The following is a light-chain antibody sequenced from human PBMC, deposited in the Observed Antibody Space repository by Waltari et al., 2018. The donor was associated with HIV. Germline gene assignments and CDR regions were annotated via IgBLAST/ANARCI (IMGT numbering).Light chain of an antibody. CDR2: GAS. CDR1: QTISTY. J-gene: IGKJ4*01. V-gene: IGKV1-9*01. CDR3: QQMNSYPLT. Sequence: DILLTQSPSFVSASPADRHTLSCRANQTISTYLAWYQQRPGKAPELLIYGASSLHLAVPSRFSATGSGTDFRLTITHLQPEDFGSYFCQQMNSYPLTFGGGTTLELK.